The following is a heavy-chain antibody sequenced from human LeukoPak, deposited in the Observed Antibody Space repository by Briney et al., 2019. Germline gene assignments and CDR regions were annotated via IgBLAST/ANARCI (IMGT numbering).Heavy chain of an antibody. J-gene: IGHJ3*02. CDR3: AKDLRPYSYGYDAFDM. V-gene: IGHV3-30*02. CDR1: GFTFSSYG. CDR2: IRYDGSNK. Sequence: PGGSLRLSCAASGFTFSSYGMHWVRQAPGKGLEWVAFIRYDGSNKYYADSVKGRFTISRDNSKNTLYLQVNSLRPEDTAVYYCAKDLRPYSYGYDAFDMWAQGTMVTVSS. D-gene: IGHD5-18*01.